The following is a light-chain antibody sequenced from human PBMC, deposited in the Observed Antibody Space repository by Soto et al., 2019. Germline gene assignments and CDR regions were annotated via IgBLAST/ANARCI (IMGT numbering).Light chain of an antibody. J-gene: IGLJ2*01. CDR1: SSDVGSYNL. CDR3: CSYAGSRTHVL. V-gene: IGLV2-23*02. Sequence: QSALPQPASVSGSPGQSITISCIGTSSDVGSYNLVSWYQQHPGKAPKVLIYEVSERPSGVSNRFSGSKSGNTASLTISGLQAEDEAEYYCCSYAGSRTHVLFGGGTKLTVL. CDR2: EVS.